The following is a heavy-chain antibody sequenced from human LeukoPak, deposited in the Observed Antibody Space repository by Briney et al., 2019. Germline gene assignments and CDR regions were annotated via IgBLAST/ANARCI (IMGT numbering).Heavy chain of an antibody. CDR1: GGSISSGGYY. D-gene: IGHD6-13*01. CDR3: AGYHYSSSWFFDY. J-gene: IGHJ4*02. V-gene: IGHV4-31*03. Sequence: SETLSLTCTVSGGSISSGGYYWSWIRQHPGKGLEWIGYIYYSGSTYYNQSLKSRVTISVDTSKNQFSLKLGSVTAADTAVYYCAGYHYSSSWFFDYWGQGTLVTVSS. CDR2: IYYSGST.